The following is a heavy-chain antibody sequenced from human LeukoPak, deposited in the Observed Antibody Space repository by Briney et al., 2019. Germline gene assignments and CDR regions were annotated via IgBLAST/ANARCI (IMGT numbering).Heavy chain of an antibody. CDR2: ISGSGGST. D-gene: IGHD3-3*01. J-gene: IGHJ4*02. CDR3: AKDGGYDFWSGYNDY. V-gene: IGHV3-23*01. Sequence: PGGSLRLSCAASGFTFSSYAMSWVRQAPGKGLEWVSAISGSGGSTYYADSVKGRFTISRDNSKNTLYLQMNSLRAEDTAVYYCAKDGGYDFWSGYNDYRGQGTLDTVSS. CDR1: GFTFSSYA.